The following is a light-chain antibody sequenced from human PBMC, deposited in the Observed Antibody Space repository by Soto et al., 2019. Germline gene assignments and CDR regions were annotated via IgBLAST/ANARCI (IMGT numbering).Light chain of an antibody. CDR3: QQRSNWTPT. J-gene: IGKJ5*01. V-gene: IGKV3-15*01. CDR1: QSVSSN. CDR2: HAS. Sequence: EIVMTQSPATLSVSPGERATLSCRASQSVSSNLAWYQKKPGQAPSLLIYHASTRATGIPARFSGSGSGTEFNLTISRLETEDFAVYYCQQRSNWTPTFGQGTRLEIK.